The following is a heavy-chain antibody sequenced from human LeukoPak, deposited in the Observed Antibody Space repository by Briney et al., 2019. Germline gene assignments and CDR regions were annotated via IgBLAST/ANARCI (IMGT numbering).Heavy chain of an antibody. CDR1: GFTFSSYS. V-gene: IGHV3-30*03. CDR2: ISYDGSNK. J-gene: IGHJ4*02. Sequence: GGSLGLSCAASGFTFSSYSMNWVRQAPGKGLEWVAVISYDGSNKYYADSVKGRFTISRDNSKNTLYLQMNSLRAEDTAVYYCARSISLRTENDYWGQGTLATVSS. CDR3: ARSISLRTENDY. D-gene: IGHD2/OR15-2a*01.